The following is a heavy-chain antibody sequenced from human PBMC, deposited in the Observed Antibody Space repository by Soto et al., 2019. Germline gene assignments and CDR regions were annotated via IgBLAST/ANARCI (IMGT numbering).Heavy chain of an antibody. J-gene: IGHJ4*02. V-gene: IGHV4-31*03. CDR3: AREGRRSSTHFDY. Sequence: SETLSLTCTVSGDSISSGGYYWSWIRQHPAKGLEWIGYIYYSGTTSYNPSLQSRVSISVDTSKNQFSLKLNSVTAADTAVYYCAREGRRSSTHFDYWGPRTLVTVSS. CDR2: IYYSGTT. CDR1: GDSISSGGYY.